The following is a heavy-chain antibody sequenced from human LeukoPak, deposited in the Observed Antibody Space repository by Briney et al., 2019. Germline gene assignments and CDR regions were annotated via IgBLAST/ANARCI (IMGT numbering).Heavy chain of an antibody. CDR1: GEPFTGYY. J-gene: IGHJ4*02. CDR2: IHHSGST. D-gene: IGHD2-8*01. V-gene: IGHV4-34*01. Sequence: SETLSLTCAVYGEPFTGYYWSWIRQSPERGLEWLGEIHHSGSTNYNPSLKRPVTLSVDASRNEGSLKVDSVTAADTAVYFCARARPGRCTNGFCRYFDYWGQGSLVTVSS. CDR3: ARARPGRCTNGFCRYFDY.